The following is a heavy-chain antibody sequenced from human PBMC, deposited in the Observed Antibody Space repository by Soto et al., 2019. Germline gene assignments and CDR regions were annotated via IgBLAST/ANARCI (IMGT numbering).Heavy chain of an antibody. D-gene: IGHD5-18*01. CDR3: ARTTAMDPFDY. CDR2: IYYSGST. Sequence: ETLSFTCTVSGGSISSYYWSWIRQPPGKGLEWIGYIYYSGSTNYNPSLKSRVTISVDTSKNQFSLKLSSVTAADTAVYYCARTTAMDPFDYWGQGTLVTVSS. V-gene: IGHV4-59*08. J-gene: IGHJ4*02. CDR1: GGSISSYY.